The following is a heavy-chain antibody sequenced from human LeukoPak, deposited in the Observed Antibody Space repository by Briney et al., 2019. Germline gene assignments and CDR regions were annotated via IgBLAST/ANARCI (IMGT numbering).Heavy chain of an antibody. CDR3: ARGGGYSGQLELGFDY. J-gene: IGHJ4*02. CDR1: GYTLTELS. CDR2: FDPEDGET. Sequence: GASVKVSCKVSGYTLTELSMHWVRQAPGKGLEWMGGFDPEDGETIYAQKFQGRVTMTEDTSTDTAYMELRSLRSDDTAVYYCARGGGYSGQLELGFDYWGQGTLVTVSS. V-gene: IGHV1-24*01. D-gene: IGHD5-12*01.